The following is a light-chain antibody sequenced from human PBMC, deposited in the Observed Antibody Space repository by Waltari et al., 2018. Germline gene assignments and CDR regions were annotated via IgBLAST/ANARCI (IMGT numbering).Light chain of an antibody. CDR1: QNIVIW. J-gene: IGKJ2*01. CDR3: QHYYSLSA. CDR2: KAS. V-gene: IGKV1-5*03. Sequence: DIQMTQSPSTLSASVGDTVTITCRASQNIVIWLAWYQQKPGKAPKLLISKASSLESGVPSRFSGSGSGTEFTLTITSLQPDDCATYYCQHYYSLSAFGQGTKLEIK.